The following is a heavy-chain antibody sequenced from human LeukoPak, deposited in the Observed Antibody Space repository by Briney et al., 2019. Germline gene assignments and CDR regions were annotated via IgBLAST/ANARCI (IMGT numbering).Heavy chain of an antibody. Sequence: PGGSLRLSCTASGFTFGDYAMSWVRQAPGKGLEWVGFIRSKAYGGTTEYAASVKGRFTISRDDSKSIAYLQMNSLKTEDTAVYYCTRDVVDFGGSYYRWAFDIWGQGTMVTVSS. CDR2: IRSKAYGGTT. CDR3: TRDVVDFGGSYYRWAFDI. CDR1: GFTFGDYA. V-gene: IGHV3-49*04. D-gene: IGHD1-26*01. J-gene: IGHJ3*02.